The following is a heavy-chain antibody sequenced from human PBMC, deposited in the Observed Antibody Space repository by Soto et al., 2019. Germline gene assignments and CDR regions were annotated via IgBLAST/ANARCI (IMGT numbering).Heavy chain of an antibody. CDR3: ARARGRGYSSSWYVHHLRFDP. CDR2: IYPGDSDT. V-gene: IGHV5-51*01. CDR1: GYSFTSYW. D-gene: IGHD6-13*01. Sequence: PGESLKISCKGSGYSFTSYWIGWVRQMPGKGLEWMGIIYPGDSDTRYSPSFQGQVTISADKSISTAYLQWSSLKASDTAMYYCARARGRGYSSSWYVHHLRFDPWGQGTLVTVSS. J-gene: IGHJ5*02.